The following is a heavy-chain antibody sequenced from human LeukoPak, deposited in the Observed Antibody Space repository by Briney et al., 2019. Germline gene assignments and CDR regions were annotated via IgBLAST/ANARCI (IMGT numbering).Heavy chain of an antibody. Sequence: PGGSLRLSCAASGFTVSSNYMSWVRQAPGKGLEWVSVIYSGGSTYYADSVKGRFTISRDNSKNTLYLQMNSLRAEDTAVYYCAKIRRPAAGNYYYYMDVWGKGTTVTVSS. D-gene: IGHD6-13*01. CDR2: IYSGGST. J-gene: IGHJ6*03. CDR1: GFTVSSNY. CDR3: AKIRRPAAGNYYYYMDV. V-gene: IGHV3-53*01.